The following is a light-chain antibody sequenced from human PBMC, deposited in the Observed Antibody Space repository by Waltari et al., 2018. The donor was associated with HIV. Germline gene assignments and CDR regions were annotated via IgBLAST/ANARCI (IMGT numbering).Light chain of an antibody. V-gene: IGLV2-18*02. CDR2: EVS. Sequence: QSALTKPPSVSGSPGQSDTISCTGTSSDVGSYNRVSWYHQPPGTAPNLMIYEVSKRPSGVPDRFSGSKSGNTASLTISGLQAEDEADYYCSSYTSSSTVVFGGGPKLTVL. CDR1: SSDVGSYNR. CDR3: SSYTSSSTVV. J-gene: IGLJ2*01.